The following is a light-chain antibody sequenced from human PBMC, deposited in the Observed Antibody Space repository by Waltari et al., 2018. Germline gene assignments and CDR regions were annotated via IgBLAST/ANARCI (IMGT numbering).Light chain of an antibody. V-gene: IGLV1-40*01. CDR1: SSNIGAGYD. J-gene: IGLJ1*01. CDR3: QSHDSSHYV. Sequence: QSVLTQPPSVSGAPGQRVTISCTGSSSNIGAGYDVHWYQQLPGTAPKLLIYANTNRPSGVPDRFSGSKSGTSASLAITGLQAEDEADYYCQSHDSSHYVFGTGTEVTVL. CDR2: ANT.